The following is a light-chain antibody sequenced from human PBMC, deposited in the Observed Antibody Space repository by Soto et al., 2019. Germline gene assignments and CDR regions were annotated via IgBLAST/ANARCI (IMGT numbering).Light chain of an antibody. V-gene: IGKV3-11*01. CDR3: QQRSGWYT. CDR1: QSVSTY. J-gene: IGKJ2*01. Sequence: EIVLTQSPATLSLSPGERATLSCRASQSVSTYLAWYQQRPGQAPRLLIYDASNRATGIPARFSGSGSGTDFTLTISSLEPEDFAIYYCQQRSGWYTFGQGTKVDI. CDR2: DAS.